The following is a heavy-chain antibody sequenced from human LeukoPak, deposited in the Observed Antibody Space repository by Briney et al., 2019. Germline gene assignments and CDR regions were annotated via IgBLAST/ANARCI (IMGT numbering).Heavy chain of an antibody. D-gene: IGHD3-16*02. CDR1: GFTFSSYA. CDR2: ISGSGGST. J-gene: IGHJ4*02. V-gene: IGHV3-23*01. Sequence: PGGSLRLSCVASGFTFSSYAMSWVRQAPGKGLEWVSAISGSGGSTYYADSVKGRFTISRDNAKSSLYLQMNSLRAEDTAVYYCASELWGTYRGVCDYWGQGTLVTVSS. CDR3: ASELWGTYRGVCDY.